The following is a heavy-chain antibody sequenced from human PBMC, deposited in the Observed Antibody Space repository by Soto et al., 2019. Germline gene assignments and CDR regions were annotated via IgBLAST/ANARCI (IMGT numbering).Heavy chain of an antibody. J-gene: IGHJ6*02. D-gene: IGHD2-2*01. CDR3: ARHVPAAGYYYGMDV. Sequence: QVQLVQSGAEVKKPGSSVKVSCKASGGTFSSYAISWVRQAPGQGLEWMGGIIPIFGTANYAQKFQVRVTITADESTGTAYMELSSLRSDDTAVYYWARHVPAAGYYYGMDVWGQGTTVTVSS. V-gene: IGHV1-69*12. CDR2: IIPIFGTA. CDR1: GGTFSSYA.